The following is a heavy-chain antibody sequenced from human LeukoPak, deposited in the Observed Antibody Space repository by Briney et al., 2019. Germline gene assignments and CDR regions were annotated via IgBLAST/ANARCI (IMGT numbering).Heavy chain of an antibody. V-gene: IGHV4-61*02. D-gene: IGHD1-26*01. J-gene: IGHJ4*02. Sequence: SETLSLTCTVSGGSISSGSYYWSWIRQPAGKGLEWIGRIYTSGSTNYNPSLKSRVTISVDTSKNQFSLKLSSVTAADTAVFYCASLRERSYYARGFDYWGQGTLVTVSS. CDR1: GGSISSGSYY. CDR3: ASLRERSYYARGFDY. CDR2: IYTSGST.